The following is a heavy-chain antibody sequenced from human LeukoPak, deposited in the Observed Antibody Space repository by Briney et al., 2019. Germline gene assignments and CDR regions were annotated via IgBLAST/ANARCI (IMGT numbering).Heavy chain of an antibody. V-gene: IGHV1-69*06. Sequence: SVKVSCKASGGTFSSYAISWVRRAPGQGLEWMGGIIPIFGTANYAQKFQGRVTITADKSTSTAYMELGSLRSEDTAVYYCAGGYSYGLRLDYWGQGTLVTVSS. J-gene: IGHJ4*02. CDR3: AGGYSYGLRLDY. D-gene: IGHD5-18*01. CDR2: IIPIFGTA. CDR1: GGTFSSYA.